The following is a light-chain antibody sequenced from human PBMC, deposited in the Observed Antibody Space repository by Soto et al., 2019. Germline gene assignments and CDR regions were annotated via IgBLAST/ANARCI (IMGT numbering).Light chain of an antibody. CDR1: QSVSSNY. CDR3: QQYGISPT. J-gene: IGKJ1*01. Sequence: DIVLTQSPGTLSLSPGERATLSCRSSQSVSSNYLAWYQQKPDQAPRLVIYDVSGRATGIPDRFSGSGSGNDFPITSRRLEPEDSAVYYCQQYGISPTFGQGTKVEIK. V-gene: IGKV3-20*01. CDR2: DVS.